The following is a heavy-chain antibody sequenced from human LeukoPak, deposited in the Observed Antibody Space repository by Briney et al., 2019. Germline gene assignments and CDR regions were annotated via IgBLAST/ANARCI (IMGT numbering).Heavy chain of an antibody. V-gene: IGHV3-53*01. J-gene: IGHJ4*02. CDR2: IYSGGST. Sequence: GGSLRLSCAASGFTVSRNYMSWVRQPPAKGLEWVSVIYSGGSTYYADSVKGRFTISRDSSKNTLYLQMNSLSAEDTAGDYCEKEVVSVQSLWGERTLVSVS. CDR3: EKEVVSVQSL. D-gene: IGHD3-10*01. CDR1: GFTVSRNY.